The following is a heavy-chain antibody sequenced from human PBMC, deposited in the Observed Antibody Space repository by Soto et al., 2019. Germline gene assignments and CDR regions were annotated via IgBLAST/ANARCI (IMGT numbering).Heavy chain of an antibody. CDR1: GHPFSSYH. V-gene: IGHV1-8*01. D-gene: IGHD6-13*01. CDR2: MNPNSGNT. Sequence: SGHPFSSYHIGLVRHATGQGQEWMGWMNPNSGNTGYAQKFQGRVTMTRNTSISTAYMELSSLRSEDTAVYYCARGCIAASVCQGMDFDYWGQ. CDR3: ARGCIAASVCQGMDFDY. J-gene: IGHJ4*02.